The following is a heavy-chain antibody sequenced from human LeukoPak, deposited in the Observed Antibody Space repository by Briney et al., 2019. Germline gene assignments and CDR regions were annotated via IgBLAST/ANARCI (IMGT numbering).Heavy chain of an antibody. V-gene: IGHV4-59*01. J-gene: IGHJ4*02. CDR1: GGSLSRYY. Sequence: PSETLSLTCTVSGGSLSRYYWSWSRHPPGKGLEGMGYIYYSGSTNYNPSLKSRVTISVDTSKNQFSLKLSSVTAADTAVYYCARENYYDSSGSFDYWGQGTLVTVSS. CDR2: IYYSGST. D-gene: IGHD3-22*01. CDR3: ARENYYDSSGSFDY.